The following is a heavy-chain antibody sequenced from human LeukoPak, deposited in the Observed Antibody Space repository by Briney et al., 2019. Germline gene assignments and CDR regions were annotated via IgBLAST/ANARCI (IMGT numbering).Heavy chain of an antibody. CDR1: GFTFSSYS. Sequence: GGSLRLSCAASGFTFSSYSMNWVRQAPGKGLEWVSAIRGSGDSTNYADSVKGRFTISRDNSKNTLYLEMISLRAEDTAVYYCAKDYRAVAVPEYFQHWGQGTLVTVSS. J-gene: IGHJ1*01. CDR3: AKDYRAVAVPEYFQH. CDR2: IRGSGDST. V-gene: IGHV3-23*01. D-gene: IGHD6-19*01.